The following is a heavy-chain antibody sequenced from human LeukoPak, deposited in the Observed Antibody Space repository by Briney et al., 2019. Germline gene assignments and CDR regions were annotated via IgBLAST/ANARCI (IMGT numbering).Heavy chain of an antibody. J-gene: IGHJ4*02. CDR2: IYHSGST. D-gene: IGHD4-11*01. CDR3: ARAGLQYEHSI. V-gene: IGHV4-38-2*02. CDR1: GYSISSGYY. Sequence: SETLSLTCTVSGYSISSGYYWGWIRPPPGKGLEWIGSIYHSGSTYYNPSLKSRVTISVDTSKNQFSLKLSSVTAADTAVYYCARAGLQYEHSIWGQGTLVTVSS.